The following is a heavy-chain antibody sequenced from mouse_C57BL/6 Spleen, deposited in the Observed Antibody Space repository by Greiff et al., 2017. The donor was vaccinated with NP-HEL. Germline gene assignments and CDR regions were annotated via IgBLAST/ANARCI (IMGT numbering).Heavy chain of an antibody. J-gene: IGHJ4*01. CDR2: IDPETGGT. V-gene: IGHV1-15*01. CDR1: GYTFTDYE. D-gene: IGHD1-1*01. Sequence: QVQLQQSGAELVRPGASVTLSCKASGYTFTDYEMHWVKQTPVHGLEWIGAIDPETGGTAYNQKFKGKAILTADKSSSTAYMGLRSLTSEDSAVYYCTRYGHYAMDYWGQGTSVTVSS. CDR3: TRYGHYAMDY.